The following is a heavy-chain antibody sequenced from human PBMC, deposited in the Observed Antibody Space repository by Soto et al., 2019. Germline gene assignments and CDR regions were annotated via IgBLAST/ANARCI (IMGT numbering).Heavy chain of an antibody. Sequence: SVKVSCKAPADTFSGYGINWVRQAPEQGLEWIGGIIPIFGTTNYAQKFQGRVTINADKSTNTAYMELSRLKSEDTAVFYCARGRIAAAGRGSFDYWGRGTLVTVSS. CDR1: ADTFSGYG. CDR3: ARGRIAAAGRGSFDY. D-gene: IGHD6-13*01. CDR2: IIPIFGTT. V-gene: IGHV1-69*06. J-gene: IGHJ4*02.